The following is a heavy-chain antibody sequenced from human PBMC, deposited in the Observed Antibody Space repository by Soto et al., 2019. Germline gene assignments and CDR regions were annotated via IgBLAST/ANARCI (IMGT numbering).Heavy chain of an antibody. J-gene: IGHJ4*02. D-gene: IGHD3-10*01. CDR1: GFTFSSYD. CDR2: ISGSGYST. Sequence: GSLRLSCAASGFTFSSYDMTWVRQAPGKGLEWVSAISGSGYSTNYGDSVKGRFIISRDNSKNILFLQMDSLRAEDTAVYFCAKDLIRGDGYIDFDYWGQGTLVTVSS. V-gene: IGHV3-23*01. CDR3: AKDLIRGDGYIDFDY.